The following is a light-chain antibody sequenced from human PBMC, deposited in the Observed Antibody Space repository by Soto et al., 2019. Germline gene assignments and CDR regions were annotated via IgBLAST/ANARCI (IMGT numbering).Light chain of an antibody. CDR2: EVS. CDR3: SSYTSSSPYD. Sequence: QSALTQPASVSGSPGQSITISCTGTSSDVGGYNYVSWYQQHPGKAPKLMIYEVSNRPSGVSNRFSGSKSGNTASLAISGLQAEDEADYYCSSYTSSSPYDLGTGTKLTVL. CDR1: SSDVGGYNY. J-gene: IGLJ1*01. V-gene: IGLV2-14*01.